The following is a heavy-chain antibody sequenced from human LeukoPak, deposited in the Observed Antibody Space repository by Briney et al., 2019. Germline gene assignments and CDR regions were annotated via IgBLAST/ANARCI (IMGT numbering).Heavy chain of an antibody. D-gene: IGHD2-8*01. J-gene: IGHJ4*02. V-gene: IGHV3-7*01. CDR2: IKQDGSEK. CDR3: ARNGPFDF. Sequence: GGSLRFSWAASGCTFSRDGVSWVRKAPGKGLEWVANIKQDGSEKYYVDSVKGRFTISRDNARNSLYLQMNSLRAEDTAVYYCARNGPFDFWGQGTLVTVSS. CDR1: GCTFSRDG.